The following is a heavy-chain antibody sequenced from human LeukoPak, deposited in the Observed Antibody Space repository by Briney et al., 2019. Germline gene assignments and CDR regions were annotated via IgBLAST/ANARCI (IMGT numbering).Heavy chain of an antibody. J-gene: IGHJ4*02. CDR2: ISAYNGNT. CDR3: ARDGTTELALYYFDY. Sequence: ASVKVSCKASGYTFTSYGISWVRQAPGQGLEWMGWISAYNGNTDYAQKLQGRVTMTTDTSTSTAYMELRSLRSDDTAVYYCARDGTTELALYYFDYWGQGTLVTVSS. CDR1: GYTFTSYG. V-gene: IGHV1-18*01. D-gene: IGHD4-17*01.